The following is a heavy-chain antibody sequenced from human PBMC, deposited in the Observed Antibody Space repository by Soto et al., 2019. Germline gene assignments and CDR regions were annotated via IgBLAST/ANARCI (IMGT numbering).Heavy chain of an antibody. D-gene: IGHD3-3*01. CDR1: GFTFNNYW. Sequence: EVQLAESGGGLVQPGGSLRLSCEASGFTFNNYWMHWVRQAPGKGLVSLARINHDGSGTSYEESVKGRFTISRDNAKNTLYLHTNRLSTEDTAVYFCARGWLEWLSRQPPSDYWGQGTLVTVSS. J-gene: IGHJ4*02. V-gene: IGHV3-74*01. CDR3: ARGWLEWLSRQPPSDY. CDR2: INHDGSGT.